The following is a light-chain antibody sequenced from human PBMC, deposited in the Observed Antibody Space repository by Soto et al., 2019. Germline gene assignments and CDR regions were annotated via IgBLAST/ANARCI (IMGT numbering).Light chain of an antibody. CDR1: QSVNIN. Sequence: EVVLTQSPATLSVSPGEGATLSCRASQSVNINLAWYQQKPGQAPRLLIYGASTRATGVPARFSGSRSGTEFTLTISALQSEDFAVYYWQQYNNWPITFGQGTRLEIK. J-gene: IGKJ5*01. CDR2: GAS. CDR3: QQYNNWPIT. V-gene: IGKV3-15*01.